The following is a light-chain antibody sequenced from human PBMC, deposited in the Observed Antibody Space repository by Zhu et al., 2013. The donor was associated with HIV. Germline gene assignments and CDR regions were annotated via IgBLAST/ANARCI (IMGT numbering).Light chain of an antibody. CDR3: AAWDDSLGGV. V-gene: IGLV2-14*01. J-gene: IGLJ3*02. CDR1: SSDVGGYNY. CDR2: EVT. Sequence: QSALTQPASVSGSPGQSITISCTGTSSDVGGYNYVSWYQHHPGKAPKLIIFEVTKRPSGVPDRFSGSKSGTSASLAISGLQSEDEADYYCAAWDDSLGGVFGGGTKLTVL.